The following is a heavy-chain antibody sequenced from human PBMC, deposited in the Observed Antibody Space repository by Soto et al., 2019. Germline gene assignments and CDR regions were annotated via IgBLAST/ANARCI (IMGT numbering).Heavy chain of an antibody. CDR3: ARDSGNSRTRRMNNWFDP. Sequence: QVPLVESGGGVVQPGRSLSLSCAASGFIFSSYAMHWVRQAPGKGLEWVAVISYDGSNKYFADSVKGRFTISRDNSENTLYLQMNSLRDEDTAVYYCARDSGNSRTRRMNNWFDPWGQGTLVTVSS. CDR1: GFIFSSYA. CDR2: ISYDGSNK. J-gene: IGHJ5*02. V-gene: IGHV3-30-3*01. D-gene: IGHD3-10*01.